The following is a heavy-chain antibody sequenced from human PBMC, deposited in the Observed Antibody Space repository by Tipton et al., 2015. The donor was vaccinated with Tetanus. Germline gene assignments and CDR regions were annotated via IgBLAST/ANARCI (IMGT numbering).Heavy chain of an antibody. V-gene: IGHV4-61*01. CDR3: ARVPNYYDSSGYWPFDI. D-gene: IGHD3-22*01. J-gene: IGHJ3*02. CDR1: GDSVSSGNYY. Sequence: GLVKPSETLSLTCTVSGDSVSSGNYYWSWIRQPPGKGLEWIGYIHDSGSTNYNPSLKSRVTISVDTSKNQFSLKLSSVTAADTAVYYCARVPNYYDSSGYWPFDIWGQGTMVTVSS. CDR2: IHDSGST.